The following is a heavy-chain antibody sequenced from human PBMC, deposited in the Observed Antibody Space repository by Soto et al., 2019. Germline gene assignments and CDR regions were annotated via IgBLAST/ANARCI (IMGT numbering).Heavy chain of an antibody. CDR2: IRSKAYGGTT. D-gene: IGHD5-18*01. CDR3: TPASGPDTAMVNSNFLGY. Sequence: GGSLRLSCTASGFTFGDYAMSWFRQAPGKGLEWVGFIRSKAYGGTTEYAASVKGRFTISRDDSKSIAYLQMNSLKTEDTAVYYCTPASGPDTAMVNSNFLGYWGQGTLVTVSS. V-gene: IGHV3-49*03. J-gene: IGHJ4*02. CDR1: GFTFGDYA.